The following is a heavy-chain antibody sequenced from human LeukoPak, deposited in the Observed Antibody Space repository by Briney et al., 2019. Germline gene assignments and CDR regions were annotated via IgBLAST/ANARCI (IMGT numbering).Heavy chain of an antibody. V-gene: IGHV1-18*01. D-gene: IGHD3-22*01. CDR2: ISAYNGNT. CDR3: ARRSYYYDSSGYRGAFDI. Sequence: VASVKVSCKASGYTFTSYGISWVRQAPGQGLEWMGWISAYNGNTNYAQKLQGRVTMTTDTSTSTAYMELRSLRSDDTAVYYCARRSYYYDSSGYRGAFDIWGQGTMVTVSS. J-gene: IGHJ3*02. CDR1: GYTFTSYG.